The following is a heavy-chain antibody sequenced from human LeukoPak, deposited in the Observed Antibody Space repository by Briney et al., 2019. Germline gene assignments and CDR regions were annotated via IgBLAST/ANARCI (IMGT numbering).Heavy chain of an antibody. CDR2: SCSGGST. CDR3: AKVGGQLWFPGAYYYMDV. Sequence: GGSLRLSCAASGFTFSTYGMSWVRQAPGKGLVWVSASCSGGSTYYADSVKGRFTISRDNSKNTLYLQMNSLRAEDTAVYYCAKVGGQLWFPGAYYYMDVWGKGTTVTISS. V-gene: IGHV3-23*01. CDR1: GFTFSTYG. J-gene: IGHJ6*03. D-gene: IGHD5-18*01.